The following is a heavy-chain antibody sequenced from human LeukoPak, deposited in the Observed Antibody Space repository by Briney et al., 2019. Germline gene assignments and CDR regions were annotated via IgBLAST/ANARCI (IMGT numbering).Heavy chain of an antibody. CDR3: ARDLKGMIVVVITSPWFDP. CDR1: GYTFTGYY. V-gene: IGHV1-2*02. J-gene: IGHJ5*02. D-gene: IGHD3-22*01. CDR2: INPNSGGT. Sequence: ASVKVSCKASGYTFTGYYMHWVRQAPGQGLEWMGWINPNSGGTNYAQKFQGRVTMTRDTSISTAYMELSRLRSDDTAVYYCARDLKGMIVVVITSPWFDPWGQGTLVTVSS.